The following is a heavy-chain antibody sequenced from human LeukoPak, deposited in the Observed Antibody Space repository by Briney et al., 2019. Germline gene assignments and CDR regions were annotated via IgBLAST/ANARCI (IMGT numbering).Heavy chain of an antibody. CDR3: ARILGSGGNDY. V-gene: IGHV4-4*02. Sequence: PGGSLRLSCAASGFTFSSYSMNWVRQPPGKGLEWIGEIYHSGSTNYNPSLKSRVTISVDKSKNQFSLKLSSVTAADTAVYYCARILGSGGNDYWGQGTLVTDSS. J-gene: IGHJ4*02. CDR2: IYHSGST. CDR1: GFTFSSYSM. D-gene: IGHD1-26*01.